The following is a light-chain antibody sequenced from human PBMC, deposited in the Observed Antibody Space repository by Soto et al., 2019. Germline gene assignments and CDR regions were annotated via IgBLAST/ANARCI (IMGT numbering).Light chain of an antibody. V-gene: IGLV1-51*01. CDR2: DNN. J-gene: IGLJ2*01. CDR1: NSNIGNNY. Sequence: QSVLTQPPSVSAAPGQKVTISCSGANSNIGNNYVSWYQQFPGTAPQLLIYDNNKRPSGIPDRFSGSESGTSATLVITGLQTGDEADFYCAAWDNSLSAVLFGGGTKLTVL. CDR3: AAWDNSLSAVL.